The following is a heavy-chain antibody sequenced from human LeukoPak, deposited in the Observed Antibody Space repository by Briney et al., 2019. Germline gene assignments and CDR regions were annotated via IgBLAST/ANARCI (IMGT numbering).Heavy chain of an antibody. V-gene: IGHV4-59*08. CDR1: GGSISSYY. CDR3: ARLSGSYGGPFDY. J-gene: IGHJ4*02. Sequence: PSETLSLTCTVSGGSISSYYWSWMPQPPGKGLEWIAYIYYSGSTNYNASLKSRVTISVDTSRTQFSLRQISMTAADTAVDYCARLSGSYGGPFDYWGQGTLVTVSS. D-gene: IGHD1-26*01. CDR2: IYYSGST.